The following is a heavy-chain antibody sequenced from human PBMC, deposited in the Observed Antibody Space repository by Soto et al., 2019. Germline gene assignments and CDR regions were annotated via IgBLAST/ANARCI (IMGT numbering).Heavy chain of an antibody. CDR3: ARLQSYDYGDFHPPEYYFDY. CDR2: IYYSGST. D-gene: IGHD4-17*01. V-gene: IGHV4-59*08. J-gene: IGHJ4*02. CDR1: GGSISSYY. Sequence: PSETLSLTCTVSGGSISSYYWSWIRQPPGKGLEWIGYIYYSGSTNCNPSLKSRVTISVDTSKNQFSLKLSSVTAADTAVYYCARLQSYDYGDFHPPEYYFDYWGQGPLVTVSS.